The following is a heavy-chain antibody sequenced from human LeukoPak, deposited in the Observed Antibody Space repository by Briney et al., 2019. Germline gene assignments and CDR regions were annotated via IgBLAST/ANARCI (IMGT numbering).Heavy chain of an antibody. J-gene: IGHJ4*02. Sequence: GSLRLSCTASGFTFRTYAMNWVRQAPGKGLEWLSGISGSGNGTYYADSVKGRFIISRDNSKNMVYLQMNSLTVEGTATYYCAKRTMSAFDSWGQGTLLIVSS. CDR2: ISGSGNGT. CDR1: GFTFRTYA. V-gene: IGHV3-23*01. CDR3: AKRTMSAFDS.